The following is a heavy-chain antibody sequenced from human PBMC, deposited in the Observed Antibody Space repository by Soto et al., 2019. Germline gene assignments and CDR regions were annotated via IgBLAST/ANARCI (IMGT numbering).Heavy chain of an antibody. CDR2: ISSSSSYI. V-gene: IGHV3-21*01. J-gene: IGHJ4*02. D-gene: IGHD2-15*01. Sequence: GGSLRLSCAASGFTFSDFSIHWVRQAPGKGLEWVSSISSSSSYIYYADSVKGRFTISRDNAKNSLYLQMNSLRAEDTAVYYCARVPYCSGGSCYSRGWYFDYWGQGTLVTVSS. CDR1: GFTFSDFS. CDR3: ARVPYCSGGSCYSRGWYFDY.